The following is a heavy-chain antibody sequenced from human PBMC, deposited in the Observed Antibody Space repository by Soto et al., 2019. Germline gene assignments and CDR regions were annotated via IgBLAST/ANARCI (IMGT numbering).Heavy chain of an antibody. J-gene: IGHJ4*01. D-gene: IGHD6-19*01. CDR3: ARVHVMVVAGSTFDY. V-gene: IGHV4-61*01. Sequence: SETLSLTCTVSGDSVTSGSHYWSWIRQPPGKGLEYIGYIFYSENTSYHPSLKSRVTISVDTSKNQFSLKLTSVTAADTAVYYCARVHVMVVAGSTFDYWGHGTLVTVSS. CDR2: IFYSENT. CDR1: GDSVTSGSHY.